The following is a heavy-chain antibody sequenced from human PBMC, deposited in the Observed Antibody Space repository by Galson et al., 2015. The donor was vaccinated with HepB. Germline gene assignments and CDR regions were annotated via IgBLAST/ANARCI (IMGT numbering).Heavy chain of an antibody. D-gene: IGHD6-13*01. CDR1: GFTFRSYA. J-gene: IGHJ4*02. Sequence: CQRLACASSGFTFRSYALPWGRQAPGMGLEWVAVISYAGSNKYYADSVKGRFTISRDNSMNKLDLQMNSLRAEDTAVYYCARDKRAAAGSYCFGYWGQGTMVTVSS. CDR2: ISYAGSNK. V-gene: IGHV3-30-3*01. CDR3: ARDKRAAAGSYCFGY.